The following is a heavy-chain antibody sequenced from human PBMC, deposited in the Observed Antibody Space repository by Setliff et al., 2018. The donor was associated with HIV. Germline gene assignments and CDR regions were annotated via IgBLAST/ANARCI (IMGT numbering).Heavy chain of an antibody. CDR2: VSQSGST. CDR1: GVSINRTDHY. V-gene: IGHV4-39*01. J-gene: IGHJ5*02. Sequence: LSLTCSVSGVSINRTDHYWGWIRQSPGKRLEWIGSVSQSGSTYYNPSLKSRITISVDRSKNLFSLKLISATAADQGVYYCARVPVAGANWFDPWGLGTLVTVS. D-gene: IGHD2-21*01. CDR3: ARVPVAGANWFDP.